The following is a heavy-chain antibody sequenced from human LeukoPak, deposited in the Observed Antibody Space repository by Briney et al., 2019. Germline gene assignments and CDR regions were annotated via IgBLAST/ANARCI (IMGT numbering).Heavy chain of an antibody. CDR1: GFTLSYNG. CDR3: AKVNGPGDV. CDR2: ISGSGGST. Sequence: PGGSLRLSCAASGFTLSYNGMNWVRQAPGKGLEWVSAISGSGGSTYYADSVKGRFTISRDNSKNTLYLQMNSLRAEDTAVYYCAKVNGPGDVWGKGTTVTVSS. D-gene: IGHD1-1*01. J-gene: IGHJ6*04. V-gene: IGHV3-23*01.